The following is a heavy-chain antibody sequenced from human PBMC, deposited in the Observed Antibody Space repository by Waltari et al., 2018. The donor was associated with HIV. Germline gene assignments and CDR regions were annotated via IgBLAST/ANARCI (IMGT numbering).Heavy chain of an antibody. Sequence: QVQLQESGPGLVKPSETLSLTCSVSGGSISSYYWSWIRQPPGKGLEWIGYIYYSGSTNYNPSLKSRVTISVDTSKNQCSLKLSAVTAADTAVYYCARANYDSSGYYYLNYCDYWGQGTLVTVSS. CDR1: GGSISSYY. CDR3: ARANYDSSGYYYLNYCDY. CDR2: IYYSGST. V-gene: IGHV4-59*01. J-gene: IGHJ4*02. D-gene: IGHD3-22*01.